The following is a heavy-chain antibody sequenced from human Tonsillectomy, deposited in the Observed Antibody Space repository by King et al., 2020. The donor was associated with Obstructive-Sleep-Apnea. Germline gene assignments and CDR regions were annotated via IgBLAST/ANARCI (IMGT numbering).Heavy chain of an antibody. Sequence: VQLQQWGAGLLKPSETLSLTCAVYGGSFSDYYWSWIRQPPGKGLEWIVEINHSGSTNYTPSLKSRVSISVDMSKSQFSLKLTSVTAADTAVYYCARGSGAADVNWFDPWGQGALVTVSS. D-gene: IGHD6-13*01. CDR1: GGSFSDYY. CDR3: ARGSGAADVNWFDP. V-gene: IGHV4-34*01. CDR2: INHSGST. J-gene: IGHJ5*02.